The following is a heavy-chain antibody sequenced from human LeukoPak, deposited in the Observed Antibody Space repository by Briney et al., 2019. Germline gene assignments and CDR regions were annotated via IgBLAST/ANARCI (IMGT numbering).Heavy chain of an antibody. J-gene: IGHJ1*01. D-gene: IGHD2-2*01. Sequence: ASVKVSCKASGYTFTGYYMHWVRQAPGQGLEWMGWINPNSGGTNYAQKFQGRVTMTRDTSISTAYMELSRLRSDDTAVYYCARDSSQLLDLTRYCSSTSCHIPSPHWGQGTLVTVSS. CDR2: INPNSGGT. V-gene: IGHV1-2*02. CDR1: GYTFTGYY. CDR3: ARDSSQLLDLTRYCSSTSCHIPSPH.